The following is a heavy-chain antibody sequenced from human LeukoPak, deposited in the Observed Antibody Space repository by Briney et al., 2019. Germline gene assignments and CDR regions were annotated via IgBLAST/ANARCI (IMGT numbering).Heavy chain of an antibody. D-gene: IGHD4-17*01. CDR1: GFTFSSYA. V-gene: IGHV3-23*01. CDR2: ISGSGNST. CDR3: AKAPGTTVTRGFVY. Sequence: GGSLRLSCAASGFTFSSYAVSWVRQAPGKGLEWVSAISGSGNSTFYANSVKGRFTISRDISKNTLYLQMNSLRAEDTAVYYCAKAPGTTVTRGFVYWGQGTLVTVSS. J-gene: IGHJ4*02.